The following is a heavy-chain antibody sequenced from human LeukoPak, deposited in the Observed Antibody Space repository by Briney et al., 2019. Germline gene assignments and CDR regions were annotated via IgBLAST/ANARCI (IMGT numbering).Heavy chain of an antibody. Sequence: GASVKVSCKASGYTFTGYYMHWVRQAPGQGLEWMGRINPNSGGTNYAQKFQGRVTMTRDTSTSTVYMELSSLRSEDTAVYYCARERAGGSSLDWGQGTLVTVSS. CDR1: GYTFTGYY. J-gene: IGHJ4*02. CDR2: INPNSGGT. D-gene: IGHD6-13*01. V-gene: IGHV1-2*06. CDR3: ARERAGGSSLD.